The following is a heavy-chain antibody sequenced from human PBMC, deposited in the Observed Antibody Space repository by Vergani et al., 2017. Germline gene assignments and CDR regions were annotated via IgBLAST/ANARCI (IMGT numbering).Heavy chain of an antibody. CDR3: ARTGEWMGRNNGPPVYVFALDV. V-gene: IGHV3-21*02. CDR1: GISFSNYT. D-gene: IGHD3-10*01. Sequence: EAQLVESGGGAVKPGGSLRLSCTASGISFSNYTINWVRQAPGKGLEWVASISSSSAYIDYVDSIKGRFTISRDNAKRSVFLQMNSLRAEDTAVYYCARTGEWMGRNNGPPVYVFALDVGGQGTTVIVSS. CDR2: ISSSSAYI. J-gene: IGHJ6*02.